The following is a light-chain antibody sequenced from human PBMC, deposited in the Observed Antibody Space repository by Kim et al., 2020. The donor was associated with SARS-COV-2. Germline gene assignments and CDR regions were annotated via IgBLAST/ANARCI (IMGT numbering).Light chain of an antibody. Sequence: ASVGDRVTVTCRASQSISSFLNWYQQKPGKAPKLLIYASSNLQSGVPSRFSGRGSGTDFTLTISSLQPEDFATYFCQQSYIMPHTFGSGTKVDIK. V-gene: IGKV1-39*01. CDR1: QSISSF. J-gene: IGKJ3*01. CDR2: ASS. CDR3: QQSYIMPHT.